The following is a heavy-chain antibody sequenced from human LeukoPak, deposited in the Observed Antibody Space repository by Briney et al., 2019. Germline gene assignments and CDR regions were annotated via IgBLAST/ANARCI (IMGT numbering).Heavy chain of an antibody. CDR2: IWYDGSNK. Sequence: GGSLRLSCAPSGFTFSSFGMHWVRQAPGKGLEWVAVIWYDGSNKYYADSVKGRFTISRDNSKNTLYLQMNSLRAEDTAVYYCARDGDWDSSGENFDYWGQGTLVTVSS. J-gene: IGHJ4*02. V-gene: IGHV3-33*01. D-gene: IGHD6-19*01. CDR3: ARDGDWDSSGENFDY. CDR1: GFTFSSFG.